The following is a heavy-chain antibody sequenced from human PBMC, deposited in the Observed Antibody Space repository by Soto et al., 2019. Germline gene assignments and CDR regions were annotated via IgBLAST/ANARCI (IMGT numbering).Heavy chain of an antibody. Sequence: QVQLVQSGAEVKQPGSSVKVSCTLSGGTFDSFTISWVRQAPGQGFEWMGGIIPVSGVPSYSRHFQGRITITADASTRTAYMDLSGLKFEDTAVYFCARDSRTATLDFWGQGTLVSVS. CDR3: ARDSRTATLDF. V-gene: IGHV1-69*01. D-gene: IGHD2-2*01. J-gene: IGHJ4*02. CDR2: IIPVSGVP. CDR1: GGTFDSFT.